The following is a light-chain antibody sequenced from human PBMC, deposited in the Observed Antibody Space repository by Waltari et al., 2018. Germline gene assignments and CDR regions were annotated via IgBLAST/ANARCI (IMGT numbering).Light chain of an antibody. J-gene: IGKJ1*01. Sequence: TCRESQTIGTYLNWYRQKPGKAPELLIYATSSLQSGVPSRFSGSGSGTDFTLTIGSLQPEDVGTFYCQQSYSVLWTFGQGTQVEIK. CDR2: ATS. CDR3: QQSYSVLWT. CDR1: QTIGTY. V-gene: IGKV1-39*01.